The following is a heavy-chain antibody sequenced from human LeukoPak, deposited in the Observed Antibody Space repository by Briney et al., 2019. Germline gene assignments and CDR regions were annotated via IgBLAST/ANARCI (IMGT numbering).Heavy chain of an antibody. V-gene: IGHV3-30*02. CDR1: GFMFSSYW. D-gene: IGHD3-22*01. J-gene: IGHJ4*02. CDR3: AKDRRYYYDSSGYPSH. CDR2: IRYDGSNK. Sequence: PGGSLRLSCTASGFMFSSYWMTWVRQAPGKGLEWVAFIRYDGSNKYYADSVKGRFTISRDNSKNTLYLQMNSLRAEDTAVYYCAKDRRYYYDSSGYPSHWGQGTLVTVSS.